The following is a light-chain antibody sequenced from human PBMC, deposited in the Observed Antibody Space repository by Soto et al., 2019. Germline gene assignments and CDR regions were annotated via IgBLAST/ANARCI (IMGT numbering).Light chain of an antibody. Sequence: DIQMTQSPSSLYVSVGDRVTITCRASQSVTNYLNWYQQKPGTAPKLLFYAASSLQSGVPSRFSGSGSGTDFILTISSLQPENFATYYCQQSYSIPFTFGPGTKVDIK. V-gene: IGKV1-39*01. J-gene: IGKJ3*01. CDR3: QQSYSIPFT. CDR1: QSVTNY. CDR2: AAS.